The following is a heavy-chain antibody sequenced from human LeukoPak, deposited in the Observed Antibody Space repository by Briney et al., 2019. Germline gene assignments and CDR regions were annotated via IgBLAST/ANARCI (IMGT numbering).Heavy chain of an antibody. CDR3: ARGSYYYDSSGYYYGGDY. Sequence: GASVKVSCKASGGTFSSYAISWVRQAPGQGLEWMGGIIPIFGTANYAQKFQGRVTITADESTSTAYMELSSLRSEDTAVYYCARGSYYYDSSGYYYGGDYWGQGTLVTVSS. J-gene: IGHJ4*02. CDR2: IIPIFGTA. CDR1: GGTFSSYA. V-gene: IGHV1-69*13. D-gene: IGHD3-22*01.